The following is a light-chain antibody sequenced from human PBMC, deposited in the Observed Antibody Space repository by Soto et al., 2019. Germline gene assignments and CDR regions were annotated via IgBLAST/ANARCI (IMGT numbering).Light chain of an antibody. V-gene: IGKV3-20*01. J-gene: IGKJ2*01. CDR3: QQYGSSPYT. CDR1: EIVSTN. Sequence: EIVMTQSPATLSVSPGERFTLSCRASEIVSTNLAWYQQKAGQAPRLLIYGASTRATGIPDRFSGTGSGTDFTLTISRLEPEDFAVYYCQQYGSSPYTFGLGTKVDIK. CDR2: GAS.